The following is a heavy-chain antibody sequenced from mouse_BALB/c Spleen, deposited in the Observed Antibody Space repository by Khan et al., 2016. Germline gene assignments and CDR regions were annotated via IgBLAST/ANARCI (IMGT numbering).Heavy chain of an antibody. D-gene: IGHD1-1*01. CDR3: ARLRGWYFDV. CDR2: IHYSGST. J-gene: IGHJ1*01. CDR1: GYSITSGYS. V-gene: IGHV3-1*02. Sequence: EVQLQESGPDLVKPSQSLSLTCTVTGYSITSGYSCHWIRQFPGNKLEWMGYIHYSGSTNYNPSLKSRISITRDTSKNQFFLQLNSVTTEDTATYYCARLRGWYFDVWGAGTTVTVSS.